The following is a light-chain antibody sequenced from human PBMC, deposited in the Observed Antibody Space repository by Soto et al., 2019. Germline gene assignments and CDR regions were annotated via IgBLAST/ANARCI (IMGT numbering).Light chain of an antibody. Sequence: EIVLTQSPGTLSLPPGETATLSCSASQSLSSSYLAWYQQKPGQAPRLLIYGASSRAQGSLDWCSGSRSGTAFIITISRLVPEEDAVSYCQQYGSTPPWTFGQGTKVDIK. V-gene: IGKV3-20*01. CDR2: GAS. J-gene: IGKJ1*01. CDR1: QSLSSSY. CDR3: QQYGSTPPWT.